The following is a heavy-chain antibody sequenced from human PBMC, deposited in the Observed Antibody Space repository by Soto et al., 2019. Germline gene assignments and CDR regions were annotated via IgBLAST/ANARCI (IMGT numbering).Heavy chain of an antibody. CDR1: GFTFSSYA. CDR2: ISGSGGST. V-gene: IGHV3-23*01. J-gene: IGHJ3*02. CDR3: AKELGGMIVADGGAFDI. Sequence: EVQLLESGGGLVQPGGSLRLSCAASGFTFSSYAMSWVRQAPGKGLEWVSAISGSGGSTYYTDSVKGRFTISRDNSKNTLYLQMNSLGAEDTAVYYCAKELGGMIVADGGAFDIWGQGTMVTVSS. D-gene: IGHD3-22*01.